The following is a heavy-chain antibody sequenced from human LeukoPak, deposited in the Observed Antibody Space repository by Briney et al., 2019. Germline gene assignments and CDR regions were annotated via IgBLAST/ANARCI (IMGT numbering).Heavy chain of an antibody. CDR3: ARDFHYFFDY. CDR2: ILKDGSDA. D-gene: IGHD3-9*01. CDR1: GFTFSSYA. Sequence: PGRSLRLSCAASGFTFSSYAMHWVRQAPGKGLEWVTLILKDGSDAFYADSVKGRFTISRDNSENTLFLQMNSLRAEDTAIYYCARDFHYFFDYCGQGTLVTVSS. J-gene: IGHJ4*02. V-gene: IGHV3-30-3*01.